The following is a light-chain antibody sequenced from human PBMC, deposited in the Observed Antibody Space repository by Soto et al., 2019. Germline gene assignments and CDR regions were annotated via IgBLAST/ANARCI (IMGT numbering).Light chain of an antibody. V-gene: IGKV4-1*01. J-gene: IGKJ2*01. Sequence: DIVMTQSPDSLAVSLAERATINCKSSQSVLYSSNNKNYLAWYQQKPGQPPKLLIYWASTRESGVPDRFSGSGSRTDFTLTISSLQAEDVAVYYCQQYYSSPHTFGQGTKLEIK. CDR1: QSVLYSSNNKNY. CDR3: QQYYSSPHT. CDR2: WAS.